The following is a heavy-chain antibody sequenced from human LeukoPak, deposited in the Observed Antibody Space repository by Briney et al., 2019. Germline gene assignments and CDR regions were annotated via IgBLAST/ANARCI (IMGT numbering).Heavy chain of an antibody. CDR2: MYHSGNS. CDR1: GYSVSGAYY. V-gene: IGHV4-38-2*01. CDR3: ARFATGGLYYFDY. D-gene: IGHD6-19*01. Sequence: SETLSLTCSVSGYSVSGAYYWGWIRQPPGKGLEWIGTMYHSGNSYHNPSLQSRVTISVDTSKNQFSLKLISVTAADTAVYYCARFATGGLYYFDYWGQGTLVIVSS. J-gene: IGHJ4*02.